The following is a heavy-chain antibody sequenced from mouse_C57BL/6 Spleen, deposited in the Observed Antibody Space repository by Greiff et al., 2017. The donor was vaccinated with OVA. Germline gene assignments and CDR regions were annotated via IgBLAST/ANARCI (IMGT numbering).Heavy chain of an antibody. V-gene: IGHV3-6*01. D-gene: IGHD1-1*01. Sequence: ESGPGLVKPSQSLSLTCSVTGYSITSGYYWNWIRQFPGNKLEWMGYISYDGSNNYNPSLKNRISITRDTSKNQFFLKLNSVTTEDTATYYGASHGSYYFDYWGQGTTLTVSS. J-gene: IGHJ2*01. CDR3: ASHGSYYFDY. CDR1: GYSITSGYY. CDR2: ISYDGSN.